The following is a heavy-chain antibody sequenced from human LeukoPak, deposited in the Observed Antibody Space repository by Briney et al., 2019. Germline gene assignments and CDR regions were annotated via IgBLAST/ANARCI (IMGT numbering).Heavy chain of an antibody. Sequence: PGGSLRLSCAASGFTLSSYDMHWVRQAPGKGLEWIGEINHSGSTNYNPSLKSRVTISVDTSKNQFSLNLSSVTAADTAVYYCARGVAAAERLGLDYYYYYMDVWGKGTTVTVSS. J-gene: IGHJ6*03. CDR1: GFTLSSYD. CDR3: ARGVAAAERLGLDYYYYYMDV. CDR2: INHSGST. V-gene: IGHV4-34*01. D-gene: IGHD6-13*01.